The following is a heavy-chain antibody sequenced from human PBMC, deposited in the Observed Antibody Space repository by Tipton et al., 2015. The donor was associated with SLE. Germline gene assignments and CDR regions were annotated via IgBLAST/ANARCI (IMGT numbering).Heavy chain of an antibody. CDR2: ISYDGSNK. CDR3: ARGKYYFDY. Sequence: SLRLSCAASGFTVGNFWMHWVRQAPGKGLEWVAVISYDGSNKYYADSVKGRFTISRDNSKNTLYLHMNSLRAEDTAVYYCARGKYYFDYWGQGALVTVSS. J-gene: IGHJ4*02. V-gene: IGHV3-30*03. D-gene: IGHD2/OR15-2a*01. CDR1: GFTVGNFW.